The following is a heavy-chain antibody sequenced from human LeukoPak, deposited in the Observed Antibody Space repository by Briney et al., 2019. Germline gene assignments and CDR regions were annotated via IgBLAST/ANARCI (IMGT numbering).Heavy chain of an antibody. Sequence: SQTLSLTCTVSGGSISSYYWSWIRQPPGKGLEWIGYIYYSGSTNYNPSLKSRVTISVDTSKNQFSLKLSSVTAADTAVYYCARGASGWSGYYHYYYMDAWGKGTTVTVSS. CDR3: ARGASGWSGYYHYYYMDA. V-gene: IGHV4-59*01. D-gene: IGHD3-3*01. J-gene: IGHJ6*03. CDR1: GGSISSYY. CDR2: IYYSGST.